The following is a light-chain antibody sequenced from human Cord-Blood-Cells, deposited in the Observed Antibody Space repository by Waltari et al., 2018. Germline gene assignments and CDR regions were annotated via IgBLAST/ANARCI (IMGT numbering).Light chain of an antibody. J-gene: IGLJ1*01. CDR2: EVS. Sequence: QSALTQPPSAPGSPGQSVTISCPGTSSDVGGYNYVSWYQQHPGKAPKLMIYEVSKRPSGVPDRFSGSKSGNTASLTVSGLQAEDEADYYCSSYAGSNNLYVFGTGTKVTVL. CDR3: SSYAGSNNLYV. CDR1: SSDVGGYNY. V-gene: IGLV2-8*01.